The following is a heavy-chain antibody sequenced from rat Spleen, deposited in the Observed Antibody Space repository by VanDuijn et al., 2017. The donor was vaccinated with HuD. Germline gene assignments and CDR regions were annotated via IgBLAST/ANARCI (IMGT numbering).Heavy chain of an antibody. V-gene: IGHV3-1*01. CDR1: GYSITSNF. CDR3: ATLGLAYYFDY. CDR2: MDYSGST. Sequence: EVQLQESGPGLVKPSQSLSLTCSVTGYSITSNFWGWIRKFPGNKMEWMGYMDYSGSTSYTPSLRSRFSITRDTSKNQFFLQLNSVTTEDTATYYCATLGLAYYFDYWGQGVMVTVSS. D-gene: IGHD4-2*01. J-gene: IGHJ2*01.